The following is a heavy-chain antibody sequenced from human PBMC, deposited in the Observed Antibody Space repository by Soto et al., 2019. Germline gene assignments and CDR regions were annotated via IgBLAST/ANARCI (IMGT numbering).Heavy chain of an antibody. CDR1: GGSISSSSYY. Sequence: SETLSLTCTVSGGSISSSSYYWGWIRQPPGKGLEWIGSIYYSGSTYYNPSLKSRVTISVDTSKNQFSLKLSSVTAADTAVYYCERNYYGSGSYSDYWGQGTLVTVSS. V-gene: IGHV4-39*01. J-gene: IGHJ4*02. D-gene: IGHD3-10*01. CDR3: ERNYYGSGSYSDY. CDR2: IYYSGST.